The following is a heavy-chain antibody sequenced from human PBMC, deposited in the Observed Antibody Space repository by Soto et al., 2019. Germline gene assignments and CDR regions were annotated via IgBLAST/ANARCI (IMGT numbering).Heavy chain of an antibody. D-gene: IGHD3-10*02. CDR2: VEYGGST. Sequence: QLQESGPGLVKPSETLSLTCTVSGGSIISSNFYWGWIRQPPGKGLEWIGSVEYGGSTYDNPSPKSRVTRTADTSKNQFSLKLTSVTAADTAIYYCARHVRGAVTMNWFDPWGHGTLVTVSS. CDR1: GGSIISSNFY. CDR3: ARHVRGAVTMNWFDP. V-gene: IGHV4-39*01. J-gene: IGHJ5*02.